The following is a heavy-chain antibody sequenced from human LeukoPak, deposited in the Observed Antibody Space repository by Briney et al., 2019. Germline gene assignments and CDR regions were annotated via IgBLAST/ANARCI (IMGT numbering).Heavy chain of an antibody. V-gene: IGHV1-46*01. Sequence: GGSVKVSCKASGYTFTSYYMHWVRQAPGQGLEWMGIIKPSDGSTSYAQNFQGRVTMTRDTSTSTVYMELSSLRSDDTAVYYCARRWCSSTSCQFDYWGQGTLVTVSS. J-gene: IGHJ4*02. D-gene: IGHD2-2*01. CDR1: GYTFTSYY. CDR3: ARRWCSSTSCQFDY. CDR2: IKPSDGST.